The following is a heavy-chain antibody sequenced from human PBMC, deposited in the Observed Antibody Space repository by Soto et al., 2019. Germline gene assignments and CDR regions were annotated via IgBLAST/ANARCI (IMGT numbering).Heavy chain of an antibody. D-gene: IGHD5-12*01. CDR1: GYTLTTYG. Sequence: ASVKASCKASGYTLTTYGVTWVRQAPGQGREWLGRVTPYKADTNSAQNLQGRVTMATDTSTNTAYLELRSLRSDDTAVYFCATDGPSNSGNLYAFDIWGQGTMVT. V-gene: IGHV1-18*04. J-gene: IGHJ3*02. CDR2: VTPYKADT. CDR3: ATDGPSNSGNLYAFDI.